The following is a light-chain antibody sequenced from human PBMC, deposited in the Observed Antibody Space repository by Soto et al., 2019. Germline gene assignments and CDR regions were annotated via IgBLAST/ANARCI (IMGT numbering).Light chain of an antibody. J-gene: IGLJ1*01. CDR3: CSYAGSSTPYYV. Sequence: ALTQPASVSGSPGQAITISCTGTSSDVGSYNLGSWYQQHPGKAPKLMIYEVSKRPPGVSNRFSGYKSGNTASLTISGLQAEDEADYYCCSYAGSSTPYYVFGTGTKVTVL. V-gene: IGLV2-23*02. CDR1: SSDVGSYNL. CDR2: EVS.